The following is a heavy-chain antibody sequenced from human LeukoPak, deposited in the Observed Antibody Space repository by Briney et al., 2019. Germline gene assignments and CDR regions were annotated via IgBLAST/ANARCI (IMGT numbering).Heavy chain of an antibody. CDR3: ARVQFFMVRGGFDP. V-gene: IGHV1-8*02. CDR2: MNPNSGNT. CDR1: GYTFTSYG. Sequence: ASVKVSCKASGYTFTSYGINWVRQATGQGLEWMGWMNPNSGNTGYAQKFQGRVTMTRNTSISTAYMELSSLRPEDTAVDYCARVQFFMVRGGFDPWGQGTLVTVSS. J-gene: IGHJ5*02. D-gene: IGHD3-10*01.